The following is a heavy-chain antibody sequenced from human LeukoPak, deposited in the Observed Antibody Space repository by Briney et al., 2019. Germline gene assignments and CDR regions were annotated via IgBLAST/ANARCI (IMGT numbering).Heavy chain of an antibody. CDR3: KKEGDTYSSWYMDV. CDR1: GVSFGSFA. D-gene: IGHD2-15*01. Sequence: GGSLRLSCAASGVSFGSFAMSWVRQAPGKGLEWVSGIIGSGGTTFYADSVKGRFTISRDNSKNTLYLQMNSLGAEDTAIYCTKKEGDTYSSWYMDVWGKGTTVTVSS. V-gene: IGHV3-23*01. J-gene: IGHJ6*03. CDR2: IIGSGGTT.